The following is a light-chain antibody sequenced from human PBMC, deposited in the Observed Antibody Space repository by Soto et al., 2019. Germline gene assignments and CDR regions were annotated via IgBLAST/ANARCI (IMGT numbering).Light chain of an antibody. CDR3: SSYTSSTNYV. CDR1: SSDVGTYNY. V-gene: IGLV2-14*01. Sequence: QSVLTQPASVSGSPGQSITISCTGTSSDVGTYNYVSWYQQHPGKAPKLMIYEVSNRPSGVSNRFSGSKSGNTASLTISGLPAEDEADYYCSSYTSSTNYVFGAGTKLTVL. CDR2: EVS. J-gene: IGLJ1*01.